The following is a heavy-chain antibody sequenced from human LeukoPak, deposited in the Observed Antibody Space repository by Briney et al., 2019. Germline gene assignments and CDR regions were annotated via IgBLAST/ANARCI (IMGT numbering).Heavy chain of an antibody. J-gene: IGHJ4*02. Sequence: SETLSLTCTVSGCSISSYYWSWIRQPPGKGLEWIGYIYYSGSTNYNPSLKSRVTISVDTSKNQFSLKLSSVTAADTAVYYCARGTGGSLEDYWGQGTLVTVSS. D-gene: IGHD1-26*01. V-gene: IGHV4-59*08. CDR1: GCSISSYY. CDR3: ARGTGGSLEDY. CDR2: IYYSGST.